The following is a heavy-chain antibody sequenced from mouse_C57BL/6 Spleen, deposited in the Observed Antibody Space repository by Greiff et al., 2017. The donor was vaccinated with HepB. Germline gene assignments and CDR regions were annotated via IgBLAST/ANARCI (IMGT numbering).Heavy chain of an antibody. J-gene: IGHJ2*01. CDR3: ARYYGSSFDY. Sequence: LVESGPELVKPGASVKISCKASGYAFSSSWMNWVKQRPGKGLEWIGRIYPGDGDTNYNGKFKGKATLTADKSSSTAYMQLSSLTSEDSAVYFCARYYGSSFDYWGQGTTLTVSS. CDR1: GYAFSSSW. CDR2: IYPGDGDT. V-gene: IGHV1-82*01. D-gene: IGHD1-1*01.